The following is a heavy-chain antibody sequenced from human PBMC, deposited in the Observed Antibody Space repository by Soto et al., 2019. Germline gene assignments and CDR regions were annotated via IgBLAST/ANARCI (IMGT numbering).Heavy chain of an antibody. CDR2: INAGNGNT. D-gene: IGHD5-12*01. J-gene: IGHJ5*02. V-gene: IGHV1-3*01. Sequence: ASVKVSCKASGIIFSTYAIHWVRQAPGQRLEWMRWINAGNGNTRYSQKFQGRVTLTRDTSASTAYMDLSSLRSEDTAIYYCARAISGYVTWGQGTLVTVSS. CDR1: GIIFSTYA. CDR3: ARAISGYVT.